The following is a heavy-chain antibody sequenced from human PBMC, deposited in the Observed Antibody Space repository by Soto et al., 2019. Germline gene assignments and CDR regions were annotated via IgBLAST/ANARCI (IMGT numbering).Heavy chain of an antibody. Sequence: QVQLQQWGAGLLKPSETLSLTCAVYGGSFSGYYCTWIRQPPGKGLEWIGEITHRGSTNYNPSLESRVTISVDTSKNQFSLKLSSVSAADTAVYYCARGPRMAATGQLSLQSWFAPWGQGTLVTVSS. V-gene: IGHV4-34*01. CDR3: ARGPRMAATGQLSLQSWFAP. D-gene: IGHD6-13*01. CDR2: ITHRGST. CDR1: GGSFSGYY. J-gene: IGHJ5*02.